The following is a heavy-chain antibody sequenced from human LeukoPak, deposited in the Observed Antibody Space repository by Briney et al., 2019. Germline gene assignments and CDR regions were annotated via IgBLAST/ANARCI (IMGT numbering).Heavy chain of an antibody. CDR1: GFTFSSYA. J-gene: IGHJ3*02. Sequence: GRSLRLSCAASGFTFSSYAMHWVRQAPGKGLEWVAVISYDGSNKYYADSVKGRFTISRDNSKNTLYLQMNSLRAEDTAVYYCARGGARITIFGVVKDQDWAFDIWGQGTMVTVSS. CDR2: ISYDGSNK. V-gene: IGHV3-30-3*01. CDR3: ARGGARITIFGVVKDQDWAFDI. D-gene: IGHD3-3*01.